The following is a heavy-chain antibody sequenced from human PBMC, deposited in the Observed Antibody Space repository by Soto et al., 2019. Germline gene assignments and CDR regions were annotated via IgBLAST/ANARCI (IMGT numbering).Heavy chain of an antibody. CDR1: GFSFSSYA. J-gene: IGHJ3*01. V-gene: IGHV3-30*18. Sequence: ESGGGVVPPGTSLRLSCGASGFSFSSYAMNWVRQAPGKGLEWVAVISHDGSNTYYGDSVKGRFTISRDNSENTLFLQMNSPRAEDTAVYYCAKPYYGAGSYYPDAFDVWGQGTSVTVSS. CDR2: ISHDGSNT. CDR3: AKPYYGAGSYYPDAFDV. D-gene: IGHD3-10*01.